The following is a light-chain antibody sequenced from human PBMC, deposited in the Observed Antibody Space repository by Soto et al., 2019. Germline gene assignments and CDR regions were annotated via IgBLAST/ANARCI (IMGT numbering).Light chain of an antibody. CDR3: QHLNSYPRALA. CDR2: AAS. V-gene: IGKV1-9*01. CDR1: QGIRNF. Sequence: DIQLTQSPSFLSASVGDRVTITCRASQGIRNFLAWYQQKLGKAPKLLIYAASTLDSGVSLRFSGSGSGTEFTLTISNLQHEDFATYYCQHLNSYPRALAFGGGTKVEI. J-gene: IGKJ4*01.